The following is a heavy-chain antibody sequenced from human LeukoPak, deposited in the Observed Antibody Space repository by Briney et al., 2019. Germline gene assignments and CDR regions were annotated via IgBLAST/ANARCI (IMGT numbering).Heavy chain of an antibody. D-gene: IGHD2/OR15-2a*01. V-gene: IGHV4-4*02. Sequence: SGTLSLTCAVSGGSISSNNWWGWVRQPPGKGLEWIGEIYHSGSPNYNPSLKSRVTISVDKSRNHFSLNLSSVTAADTAVYYCARGLTSMPPGGYWGQGTLVTVSS. CDR2: IYHSGSP. CDR1: GGSISSNNW. J-gene: IGHJ4*02. CDR3: ARGLTSMPPGGY.